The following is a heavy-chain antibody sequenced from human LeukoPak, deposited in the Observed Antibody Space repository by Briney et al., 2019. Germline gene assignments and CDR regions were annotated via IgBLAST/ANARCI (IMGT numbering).Heavy chain of an antibody. D-gene: IGHD3-16*01. Sequence: GRSLRLSCAASGFTFSSYAMHWVRQAPGKGLEWVAVISYDGSNKYYADSVKGRFTISRDNSKNTLYLQMNSLRAEDTAVYYCARGLPRDIWGGIDYWGQETLVTVSS. CDR1: GFTFSSYA. CDR2: ISYDGSNK. J-gene: IGHJ4*02. V-gene: IGHV3-30-3*01. CDR3: ARGLPRDIWGGIDY.